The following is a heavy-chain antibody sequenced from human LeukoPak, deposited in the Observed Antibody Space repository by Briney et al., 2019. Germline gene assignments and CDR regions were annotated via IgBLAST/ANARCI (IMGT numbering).Heavy chain of an antibody. D-gene: IGHD5-24*01. CDR3: ANGDGFDY. CDR1: GFTFGTYW. Sequence: PGGSLRLSCATSGFTFGTYWMSWVRQAPGKGLEWVANIKQDGSEKYHVDSVKGRFTISRDNAKNSLYLQMNSLRAEDTAVYYCANGDGFDYWGQGTLVTVSS. J-gene: IGHJ4*02. V-gene: IGHV3-7*01. CDR2: IKQDGSEK.